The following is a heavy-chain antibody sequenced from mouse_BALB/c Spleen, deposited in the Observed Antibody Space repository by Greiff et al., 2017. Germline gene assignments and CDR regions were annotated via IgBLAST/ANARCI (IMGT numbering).Heavy chain of an antibody. V-gene: IGHV1-69*01. CDR1: GYTFTDYW. Sequence: QVQLQQPGAELVMPGASVKMSCKASGYTFTDYWMHWVKQRPGQGLEWIGAIDTSDSYTSYNQKFKGKATLTVDESSSTAYMQLSSLTSEDSAVYYCARGITTDYFDYWGQGTTLTVSS. J-gene: IGHJ2*01. D-gene: IGHD1-1*01. CDR3: ARGITTDYFDY. CDR2: IDTSDSYT.